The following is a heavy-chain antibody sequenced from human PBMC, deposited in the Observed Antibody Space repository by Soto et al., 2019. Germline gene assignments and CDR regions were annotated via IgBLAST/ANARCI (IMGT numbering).Heavy chain of an antibody. CDR1: GGSISSYY. V-gene: IGHV4-59*01. J-gene: IGHJ4*02. D-gene: IGHD2-2*01. CDR2: IYYSGST. CDR3: ARVVYHVEYQPWGPFDY. Sequence: QVQLQESGPGLVKPSETLSLTCTVSGGSISSYYWSWIRQPPGKGLEWIGYIYYSGSTNYNPSLKSRVTIAVDTSKNQFSLKLSSVTAADTAVYYCARVVYHVEYQPWGPFDYWGQGTLVTVSS.